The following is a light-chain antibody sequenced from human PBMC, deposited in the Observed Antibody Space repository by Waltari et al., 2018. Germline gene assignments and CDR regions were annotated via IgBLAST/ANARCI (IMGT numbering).Light chain of an antibody. CDR2: EVS. V-gene: IGLV2-8*01. J-gene: IGLJ2*01. CDR1: STDIGVYNF. Sequence: QSALTQPPSASGSPGQSVTSSCTGPSTDIGVYNFVPWYHQHPGKAPKPLIYEVSERPSGVPDRFSGSKSGITASLTVFGLQTEDEADYYCASFAGSNTLFGGGTKLTVL. CDR3: ASFAGSNTL.